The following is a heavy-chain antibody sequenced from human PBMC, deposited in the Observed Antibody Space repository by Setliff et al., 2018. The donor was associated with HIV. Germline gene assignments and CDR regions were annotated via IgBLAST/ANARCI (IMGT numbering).Heavy chain of an antibody. CDR2: IYHGDSDT. V-gene: IGHV5-51*01. CDR3: ARIHHYGSGMFDY. J-gene: IGHJ4*02. Sequence: GSNFTNEWFGWVRQMTGKGLEWMGSIYHGDSDTRYSPSFQGQVTISADKSISTAYLQWSSLKASDTAIYYCARIHHYGSGMFDYWGQGKLVTVSS. D-gene: IGHD3-10*01. CDR1: GSNFTNEW.